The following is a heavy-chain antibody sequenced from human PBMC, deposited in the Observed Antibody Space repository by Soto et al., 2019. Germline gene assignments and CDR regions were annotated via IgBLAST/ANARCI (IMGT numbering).Heavy chain of an antibody. V-gene: IGHV3-9*01. CDR2: ITWNSDNI. Sequence: EVQLVESGGGLVQPGRSLRLSCAASGFTFGDYAMHWVRQAPGKGLDWVSGITWNSDNIGYADPVKGPLTISRDNAKNPLYMHMNSLRPEDTALYCCARSTPLGDSFAIWGQGTMVTVSP. CDR1: GFTFGDYA. J-gene: IGHJ3*02. CDR3: ARSTPLGDSFAI. D-gene: IGHD3-10*01.